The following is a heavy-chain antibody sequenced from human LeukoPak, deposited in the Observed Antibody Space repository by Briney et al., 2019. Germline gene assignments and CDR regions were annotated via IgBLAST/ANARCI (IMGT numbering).Heavy chain of an antibody. V-gene: IGHV3-23*01. CDR2: ISPNADHT. CDR1: RFTFSSSA. D-gene: IGHD6-13*01. Sequence: GGSLRLSCSASRFTFSSSAMTWVRQAAGKGLEWLSGISPNADHTFYADSVKGRFTISRDNPKNTLYLQMNSLRAEDTAVYFCATGSDPPWQQPTAWGQGTLVTVSS. CDR3: ATGSDPPWQQPTA. J-gene: IGHJ4*02.